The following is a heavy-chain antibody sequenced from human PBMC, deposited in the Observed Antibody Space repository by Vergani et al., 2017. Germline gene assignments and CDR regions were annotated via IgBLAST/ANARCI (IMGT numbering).Heavy chain of an antibody. CDR1: GYTFTSYY. CDR3: ATPIKEEQPRTGDAFDI. Sequence: QVQLVQSGAEVKKPGASVKVSCKASGYTFTSYYMHWVRQAPGQGLEWMGIINPSGGSTSYAQKFQGRVTMTRDTSTSTVYMELSSLSSEDTAVYYCATPIKEEQPRTGDAFDIWGQGTMVTVSS. V-gene: IGHV1-46*01. CDR2: INPSGGST. J-gene: IGHJ3*02. D-gene: IGHD6-13*01.